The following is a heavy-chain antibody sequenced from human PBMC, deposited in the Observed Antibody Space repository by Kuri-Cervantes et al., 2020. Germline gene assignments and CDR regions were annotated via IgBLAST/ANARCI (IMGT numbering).Heavy chain of an antibody. Sequence: SETLSLTCTVSGGSISSYYWSWIRQPPGKGLEWIGYIYYSGSTNYNPSLKSRVTISVDTSKNQLSLKLSSVTAADTAVYYCARGPILTGYYFHYYYMDVWGKGTTVTVSS. J-gene: IGHJ6*03. CDR3: ARGPILTGYYFHYYYMDV. V-gene: IGHV4-59*12. CDR1: GGSISSYY. D-gene: IGHD3-9*01. CDR2: IYYSGST.